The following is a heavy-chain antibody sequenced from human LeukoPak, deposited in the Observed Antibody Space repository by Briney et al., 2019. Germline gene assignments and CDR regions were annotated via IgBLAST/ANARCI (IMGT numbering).Heavy chain of an antibody. J-gene: IGHJ4*02. Sequence: GGSIRLSCAVSGFTFTSFGMTWVRQAPGKGLEWVSSISTSSSYTYYADSVKGRFTISRDNAKNSLYLQMNSLRAEDTAVYYCARAYYYDNSGYPYFDYWGQGNLVPVSS. V-gene: IGHV3-21*01. CDR1: GFTFTSFG. D-gene: IGHD3-22*01. CDR2: ISTSSSYT. CDR3: ARAYYYDNSGYPYFDY.